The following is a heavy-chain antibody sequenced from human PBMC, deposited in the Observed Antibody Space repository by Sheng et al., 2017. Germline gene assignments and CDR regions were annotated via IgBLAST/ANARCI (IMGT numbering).Heavy chain of an antibody. CDR3: AKGYGFDC. Sequence: EVQLLESGGGLVQPGGSLRLSCGASGFTFSSYAMSWVRQAPGKGLEWVSGISGGGGSTFYADSVKGRFTISRDNSKNTLYLQMNSLRADDTAVYYCAKGYGFDCWGQGTLVTVSA. D-gene: IGHD5-12*01. CDR2: ISGGGGST. J-gene: IGHJ4*02. CDR1: GFTFSSYA. V-gene: IGHV3-23*01.